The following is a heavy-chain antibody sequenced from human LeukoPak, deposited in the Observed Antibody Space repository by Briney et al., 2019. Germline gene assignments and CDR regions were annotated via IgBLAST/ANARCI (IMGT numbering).Heavy chain of an antibody. CDR2: INTDGSTT. CDR3: ARGYYNSSEGGNEY. D-gene: IGHD2/OR15-2a*01. J-gene: IGHJ4*02. Sequence: GGSLRLSCAVSGFTFSDYWMHWVRQAPGKGLVWASRINTDGSTTNCADSVKGRFTISRDNAKNTLYLQMSSLRADDTAVYYCARGYYNSSEGGNEYWGQGTLVTVSS. CDR1: GFTFSDYW. V-gene: IGHV3-74*01.